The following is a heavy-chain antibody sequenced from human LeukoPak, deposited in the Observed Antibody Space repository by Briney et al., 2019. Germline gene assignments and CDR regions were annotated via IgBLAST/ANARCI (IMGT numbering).Heavy chain of an antibody. CDR3: ARVTWSRYRFDY. V-gene: IGHV1-2*02. D-gene: IGHD3-3*01. J-gene: IGHJ4*02. Sequence: ASVKVSCKASGYTFTGYYLHWVRQAPGQGLEWMGWINPNNGSTNYAQKFQGRVTMARDTSISTAYMELRRLRSDDTAVYYCARVTWSRYRFDYWGQGTLVTVSS. CDR1: GYTFTGYY. CDR2: INPNNGST.